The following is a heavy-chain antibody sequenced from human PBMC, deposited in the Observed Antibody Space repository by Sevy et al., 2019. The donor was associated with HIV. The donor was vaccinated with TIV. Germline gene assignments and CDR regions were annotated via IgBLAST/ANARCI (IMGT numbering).Heavy chain of an antibody. D-gene: IGHD5-18*01. V-gene: IGHV3-23*01. Sequence: GGSLRLSCAASGFTFSSSAMTWVRQAPGKGLEWVSTITMSGGSTYHADSVKGRFTISRDNSKNTLWLQMNSLRGEDTAVYYCAKGYSYFDYWGQGTLVTVSS. CDR2: ITMSGGST. J-gene: IGHJ4*02. CDR1: GFTFSSSA. CDR3: AKGYSYFDY.